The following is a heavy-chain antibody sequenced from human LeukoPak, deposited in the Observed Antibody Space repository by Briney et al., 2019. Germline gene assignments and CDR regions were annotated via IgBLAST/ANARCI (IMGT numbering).Heavy chain of an antibody. CDR2: IHGGGDNA. J-gene: IGHJ4*02. CDR3: AKVPETSANYFFDY. D-gene: IGHD5-24*01. CDR1: GFTFRNYA. Sequence: GGSLRLSCAASGFTFRNYAMSWVRQAPGGGLEWVSVIHGGGDNAYYANSVKGRFTISRDNSKNTLSLQMNSLRAEDTALYFCAKVPETSANYFFDYWGQGTLVTVSS. V-gene: IGHV3-23*01.